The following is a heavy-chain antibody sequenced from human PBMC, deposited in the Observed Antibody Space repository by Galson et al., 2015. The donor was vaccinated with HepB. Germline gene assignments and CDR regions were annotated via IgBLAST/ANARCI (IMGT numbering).Heavy chain of an antibody. V-gene: IGHV1-18*04. CDR1: GYTFTSNG. CDR2: ISTRSGNT. Sequence: SVKVSCKASGYTFTSNGISWVRQAPGQGLEWMGWISTRSGNTNYAQRLQGRVTMTTDTSTSTAYMELRRLRSDDTAIYYCVRDRLHAFDYWGQGTLLTVSS. J-gene: IGHJ4*02. CDR3: VRDRLHAFDY.